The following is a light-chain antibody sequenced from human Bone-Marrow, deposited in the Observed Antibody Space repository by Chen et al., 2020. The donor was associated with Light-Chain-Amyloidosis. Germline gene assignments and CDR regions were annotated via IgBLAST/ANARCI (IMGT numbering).Light chain of an antibody. Sequence: DIVMTQSPLSLPVTPGEPASISCRSSQSLLHSTGYNYLNWYLQKPGQAPRLLIYGVSNLEFGVPSRFSGSGSGTDFTLTISGLKSEDVGTYFCLHFDNVPPLTFGGGTRVHIK. CDR1: QSLLHSTGYNY. V-gene: IGKV2-28*01. J-gene: IGKJ4*01. CDR2: GVS. CDR3: LHFDNVPPLT.